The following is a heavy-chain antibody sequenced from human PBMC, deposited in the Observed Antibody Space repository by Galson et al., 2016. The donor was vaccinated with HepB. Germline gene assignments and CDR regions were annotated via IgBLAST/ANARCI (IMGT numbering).Heavy chain of an antibody. V-gene: IGHV6-1*01. J-gene: IGHJ6*03. CDR3: GRVATAVRSGCRTLPPRFYYHYVHV. CDR1: GDSVTNTNVA. D-gene: IGHD6-19*01. Sequence: CAISGDSVTNTNVAWTWMRQSQSRGLEWLGGTYSRSKWHTDYAISVQGRITINPDISKNQFSLQLSSVTPEDTGVYYCGRVATAVRSGCRTLPPRFYYHYVHVWGQGTTVTVSS. CDR2: TYSRSKWHT.